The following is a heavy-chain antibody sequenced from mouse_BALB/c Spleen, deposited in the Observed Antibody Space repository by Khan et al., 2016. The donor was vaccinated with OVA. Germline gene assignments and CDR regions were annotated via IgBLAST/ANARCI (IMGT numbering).Heavy chain of an antibody. D-gene: IGHD1-1*01. CDR2: ITTYSGDT. Sequence: QVQLKQSGPELVRPGVSVKISCKGSGYTFTDYGMHWVRQSPAKSLEWIGVITTYSGDTNYNQKFKGKATMTVDKSSSTAYLELASLTSEDSAIYYCARWTLRLDYWGQGTSVTVSS. V-gene: IGHV1S137*01. CDR3: ARWTLRLDY. CDR1: GYTFTDYG. J-gene: IGHJ4*01.